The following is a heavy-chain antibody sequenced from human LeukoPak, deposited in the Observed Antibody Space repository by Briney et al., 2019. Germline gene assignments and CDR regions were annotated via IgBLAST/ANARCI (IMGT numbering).Heavy chain of an antibody. Sequence: SETLSLTCTVSGGSINSYYWSWIRQSPGKGLEWIGYIYYTGSTNYNPSLKSRVTISVDTSKNQFSLKLNSVTAADTAVYYCARSIRGYQLAFDYWGQGTLVTVSS. D-gene: IGHD2-2*01. CDR3: ARSIRGYQLAFDY. J-gene: IGHJ4*02. CDR2: IYYTGST. CDR1: GGSINSYY. V-gene: IGHV4-59*08.